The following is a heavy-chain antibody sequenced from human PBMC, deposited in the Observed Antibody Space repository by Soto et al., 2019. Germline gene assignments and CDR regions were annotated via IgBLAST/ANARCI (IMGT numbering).Heavy chain of an antibody. D-gene: IGHD1-26*01. V-gene: IGHV3-74*03. Sequence: SGGSLRLSCAASKFTFSRYWMHWVRQTPGKGLMWVARINTDGSRTTYADSVKGRFTISRDNAKNTVFLDMNSLRADDTAVYYCARVASGSYDWFDPWGQGTLVTVSS. CDR3: ARVASGSYDWFDP. CDR2: INTDGSRT. J-gene: IGHJ5*02. CDR1: KFTFSRYW.